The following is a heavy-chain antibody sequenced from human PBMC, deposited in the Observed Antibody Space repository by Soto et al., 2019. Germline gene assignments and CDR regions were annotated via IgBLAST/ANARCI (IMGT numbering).Heavy chain of an antibody. CDR2: IYYSGST. J-gene: IGHJ6*02. V-gene: IGHV4-61*01. CDR1: GGSVSSGSYY. CDR3: ARDTRGYSYRQVYGMDV. Sequence: TSETLSLTCTVSGGSVSSGSYYWSWIRQPPGKGLEWIGYIYYSGSTNYNPSLKSRVTISVDTSKNQFSLKLSSVTAADTAVYYCARDTRGYSYRQVYGMDVWGQGTTVTVSS. D-gene: IGHD5-18*01.